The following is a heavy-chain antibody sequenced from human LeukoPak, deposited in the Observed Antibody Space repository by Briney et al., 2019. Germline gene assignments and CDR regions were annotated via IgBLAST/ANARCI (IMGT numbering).Heavy chain of an antibody. CDR1: GGSISSSSYY. CDR3: ARTDV. V-gene: IGHV4-39*07. CDR2: IYYSGST. Sequence: SSETLSLTCTVSGGSISSSSYYWGWIRQPPGKGLEWIGSIYYSGSTYYNPSLKSRVTISVDTSKNQFSLKLSSVTAADSAVYYCARTDVWGQGTTVTVSS. J-gene: IGHJ6*02.